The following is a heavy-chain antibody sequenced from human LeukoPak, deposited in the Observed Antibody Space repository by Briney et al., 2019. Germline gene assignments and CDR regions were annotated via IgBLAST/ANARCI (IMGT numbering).Heavy chain of an antibody. J-gene: IGHJ4*02. V-gene: IGHV1-2*06. D-gene: IGHD6-19*01. CDR2: INPNSGGT. CDR3: ARMSIAVAGTPFHY. CDR1: GYTFTGYY. Sequence: GASVKVSCKASGYTFTGYYMHWVRQAPGQGLEWMGRINPNSGGTNYAQKFQGRVTMTRDTSISTAYMELSRLRSDDTAVYYCARMSIAVAGTPFHYWGQGTLVTVSS.